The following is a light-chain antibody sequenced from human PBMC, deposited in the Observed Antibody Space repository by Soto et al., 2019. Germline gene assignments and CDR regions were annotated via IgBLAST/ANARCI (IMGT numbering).Light chain of an antibody. J-gene: IGKJ3*01. CDR2: GAS. CDR3: QHNDNWPPEGT. V-gene: IGKV3-15*01. CDR1: RSVSSN. Sequence: EIVMTQSTDTLSLSPGERATLSWRASRSVSSNLAWYQQKPGQAPSLLIYGASLRATGIPARLSGSGSGPQFTLTISSLPSEDFGSYYCQHNDNWPPEGTFGPGPKV.